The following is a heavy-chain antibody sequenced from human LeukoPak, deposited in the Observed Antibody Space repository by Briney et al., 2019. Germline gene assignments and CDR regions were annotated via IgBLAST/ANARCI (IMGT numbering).Heavy chain of an antibody. V-gene: IGHV1-2*02. CDR2: INPKSGGK. CDR3: SRVRCSSRSCYFFD. CDR1: GYTLTRYY. Sequence: AAVTVSHKAAGYTLTRYYMHWVRQAPGQGLEWMGWINPKSGGKRYEHKLQGRVTLTSDTSISTAYMELSSLRSGETAVYLCSRVRCSSRSCYFFDWGHGAMVIVAS. J-gene: IGHJ3*01. D-gene: IGHD2-2*01.